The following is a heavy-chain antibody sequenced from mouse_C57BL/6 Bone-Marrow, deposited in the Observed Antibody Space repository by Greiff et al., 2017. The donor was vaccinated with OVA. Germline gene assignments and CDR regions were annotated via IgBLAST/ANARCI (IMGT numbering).Heavy chain of an antibody. D-gene: IGHD1-1*01. CDR2: IYPGSGNT. CDR3: ARGAHYGSSWFAY. Sequence: VKLVESGAELVRPGASVKLSCKASGYTFTDYYINWVKQRPGQGLEWIARIYPGSGNTYYNEKFKGKATLTAEKSSSTAYMQLSSLTSEDSAVYFCARGAHYGSSWFAYWGQGTLVTVSA. J-gene: IGHJ3*01. V-gene: IGHV1-76*01. CDR1: GYTFTDYY.